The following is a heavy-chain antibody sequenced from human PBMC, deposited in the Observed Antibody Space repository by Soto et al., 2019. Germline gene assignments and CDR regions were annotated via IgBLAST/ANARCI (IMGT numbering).Heavy chain of an antibody. D-gene: IGHD4-17*01. J-gene: IGHJ4*02. CDR1: GYTSTSYY. CDR2: INPSGGSP. V-gene: IGHV1-46*03. CDR3: ARGYLSTVTTYGYFDY. Sequence: ASVKVSCKASGYTSTSYYMHWVRQAPGQGLEWMGIINPSGGSPSYAQKFQGRVTMTRDTSTGTGYMELSSLRSEDTAVYYCARGYLSTVTTYGYFDYWGQGTLVTVSS.